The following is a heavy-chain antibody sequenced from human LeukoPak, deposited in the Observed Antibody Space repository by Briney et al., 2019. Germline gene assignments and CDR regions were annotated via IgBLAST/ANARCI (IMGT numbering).Heavy chain of an antibody. V-gene: IGHV3-23*01. CDR3: AKDGGLWVSAHWGDS. Sequence: GGSLRLSCAASGFTFSSYSMNWVRQAPGKGLKWVSTITTGDGNTYYADSVKGRFTVSRDDSKNTLYLQMNSLRAEDTAVYYCAKDGGLWVSAHWGDSWGRGTLVTVSS. J-gene: IGHJ4*02. CDR1: GFTFSSYS. CDR2: ITTGDGNT. D-gene: IGHD7-27*01.